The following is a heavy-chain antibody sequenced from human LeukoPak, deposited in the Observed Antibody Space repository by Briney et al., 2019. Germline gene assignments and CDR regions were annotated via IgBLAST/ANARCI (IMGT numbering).Heavy chain of an antibody. J-gene: IGHJ3*02. CDR3: ARDRGDGYILDAFDI. CDR1: GFTFSSYS. Sequence: GGSLRLSCAASGFTFSSYSMNWVRQAPGKGLEWVSSTSSSSSYIYYADSVKGRFTISRDNAKNSLYLQMNSLRAEDTAVYYCARDRGDGYILDAFDIWGQGTMVTVSS. V-gene: IGHV3-21*01. CDR2: TSSSSSYI. D-gene: IGHD5-24*01.